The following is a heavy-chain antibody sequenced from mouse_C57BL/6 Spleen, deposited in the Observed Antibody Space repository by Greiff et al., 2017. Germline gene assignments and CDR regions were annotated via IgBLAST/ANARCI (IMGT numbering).Heavy chain of an antibody. D-gene: IGHD1-1*01. Sequence: EVMLVESGGGLVKPGGSLKLSCAASGFTFSDYGMHWVRQAPEKGLEWVAYISSGSSTIYYADTVKGRFTISRDNAKNTLFLQMTSLRSEDTAMYYCARRVGRTTTTTHYYFDYWGQGTTLTVSS. CDR2: ISSGSSTI. CDR3: ARRVGRTTTTTHYYFDY. V-gene: IGHV5-17*01. J-gene: IGHJ2*01. CDR1: GFTFSDYG.